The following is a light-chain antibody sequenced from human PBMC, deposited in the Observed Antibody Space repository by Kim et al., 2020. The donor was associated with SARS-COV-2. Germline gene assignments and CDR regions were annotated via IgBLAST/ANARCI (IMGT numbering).Light chain of an antibody. V-gene: IGLV2-14*01. Sequence: QSALTQPASVSGSPGQSITISCTGTSSDVGAYNYVSWYQQHPGKAPKVMIYDVSKRPSGVSDRISASKSGNTASLIISGLQAEDEADYYCSSYTSSTTWVFGGGTQLTVL. CDR3: SSYTSSTTWV. CDR2: DVS. CDR1: SSDVGAYNY. J-gene: IGLJ3*02.